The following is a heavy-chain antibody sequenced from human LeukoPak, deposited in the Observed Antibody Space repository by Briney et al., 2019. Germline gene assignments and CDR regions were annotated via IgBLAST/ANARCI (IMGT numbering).Heavy chain of an antibody. D-gene: IGHD5-18*01. CDR1: GGSFSGYY. V-gene: IGHV4-34*01. CDR2: INHSGST. CDR3: ARGRYGYVDY. J-gene: IGHJ4*02. Sequence: TPSETLSLTCAVYGGSFSGYYWSWIRQPPGKGLEWIGEINHSGSTNYNPSLKSRVTISVDTSKNQFSLKLSSVTAADTAVYYCARGRYGYVDYWGQGTLVTVSS.